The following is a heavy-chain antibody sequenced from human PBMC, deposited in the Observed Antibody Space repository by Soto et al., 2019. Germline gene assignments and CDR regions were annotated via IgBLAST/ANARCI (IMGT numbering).Heavy chain of an antibody. Sequence: GGSLRLSCAASGFNFRDYYMTWMRQAPGKGLEWVSYIRSSDSDTFNADSVKGRFTISRDNAKKSLYLQMNSLRIEDTAVYYCARGSRDGYNEVAFDMWGRGTMVTVSS. CDR3: ARGSRDGYNEVAFDM. D-gene: IGHD5-12*01. CDR1: GFNFRDYY. V-gene: IGHV3-11*01. CDR2: IRSSDSDT. J-gene: IGHJ3*02.